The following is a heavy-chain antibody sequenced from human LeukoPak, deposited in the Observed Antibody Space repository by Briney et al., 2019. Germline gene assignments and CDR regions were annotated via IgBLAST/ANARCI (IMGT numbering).Heavy chain of an antibody. CDR1: GGSISSYY. CDR3: ARDRLYYDILTGYQSEGFFDY. J-gene: IGHJ4*02. V-gene: IGHV4-4*07. Sequence: PSETLSLTCTVSGGSISSYYWSWIRQPAGKGLEWIGRIYTSGSTNYNPSLKSRVTMSVDTSKNQFSLKLGSVTAADTAVYYCARDRLYYDILTGYQSEGFFDYWGQGTLVTVSS. D-gene: IGHD3-9*01. CDR2: IYTSGST.